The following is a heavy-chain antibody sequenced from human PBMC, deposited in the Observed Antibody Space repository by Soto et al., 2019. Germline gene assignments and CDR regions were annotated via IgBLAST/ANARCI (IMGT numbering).Heavy chain of an antibody. Sequence: PSQTLSLTCVITGDSVSSNSAGWSCVSQSPSRGLEWLGRTYYRSKWYYEYAVSVRGRITINPDTSKNQYSLQLNSVTPEDTAVYFCARGEQYSGRIFDYWGQGTLVTVSS. V-gene: IGHV6-1*01. D-gene: IGHD1-26*01. CDR3: ARGEQYSGRIFDY. CDR2: TYYRSKWYY. CDR1: GDSVSSNSAG. J-gene: IGHJ4*01.